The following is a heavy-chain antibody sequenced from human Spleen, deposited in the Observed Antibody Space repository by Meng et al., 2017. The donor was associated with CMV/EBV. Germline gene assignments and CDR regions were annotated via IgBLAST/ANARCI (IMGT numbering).Heavy chain of an antibody. CDR2: IYTSGST. CDR3: AREVGATRYNWFDP. Sequence: QVQLQESGPGLVKPSGXXXXXCTVSGGSISSYYWSWIRQPAGKGLEWIGRIYTSGSTNYNPSLKSRVTMSVDTSKNQFSLKLSSVTAADTAVYYCAREVGATRYNWFDPWGQGTLVTVSS. D-gene: IGHD1-26*01. CDR1: GGSISSYY. V-gene: IGHV4-4*07. J-gene: IGHJ5*02.